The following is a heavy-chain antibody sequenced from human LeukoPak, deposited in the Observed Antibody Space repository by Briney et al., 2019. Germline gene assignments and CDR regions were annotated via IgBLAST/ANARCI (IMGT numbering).Heavy chain of an antibody. V-gene: IGHV4-39*01. J-gene: IGHJ4*02. CDR3: ARASPDGLLWFGEMFDY. D-gene: IGHD3-10*01. CDR2: IYYSGST. Sequence: PSETLSLTCTVSGGSISSSSYSWGWLRQPPGEGLEWIGSIYYSGSTYYNPSLKSRVTISVDTSKNQFSLKLSSVTAADTAVYYCARASPDGLLWFGEMFDYWGQGTLVTVSS. CDR1: GGSISSSSYS.